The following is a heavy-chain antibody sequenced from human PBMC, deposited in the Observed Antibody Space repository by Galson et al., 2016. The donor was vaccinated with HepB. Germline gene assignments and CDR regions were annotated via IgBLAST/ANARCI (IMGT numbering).Heavy chain of an antibody. CDR3: ASQEMATINFDY. J-gene: IGHJ4*02. Sequence: SETLSLTCAVYGGSFNNHYWSWIRQPPGKGLEWIGEMNHSGNTNYNPSLKRRATISPDRSKNQFSLKLTSVTAADTAVYYCASQEMATINFDYWGQGTLVTVSS. CDR1: GGSFNNHY. CDR2: MNHSGNT. V-gene: IGHV4-34*01. D-gene: IGHD5-24*01.